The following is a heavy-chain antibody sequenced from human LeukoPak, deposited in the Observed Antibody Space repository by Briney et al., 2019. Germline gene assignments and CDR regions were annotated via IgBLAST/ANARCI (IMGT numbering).Heavy chain of an antibody. V-gene: IGHV3-23*01. CDR1: GFTFSSYA. CDR2: ISGSGGST. CDR3: AKAGGGLEYYFDY. J-gene: IGHJ4*02. Sequence: GGSLRLSCAASGFTFSSYAMSGVRQAPGKGREGVSAISGSGGSTYYADAVKGRFTISRDNSKNTLYLQMNSLRAEDTAVYYCAKAGGGLEYYFDYWGQGTLVTVSS. D-gene: IGHD3-3*01.